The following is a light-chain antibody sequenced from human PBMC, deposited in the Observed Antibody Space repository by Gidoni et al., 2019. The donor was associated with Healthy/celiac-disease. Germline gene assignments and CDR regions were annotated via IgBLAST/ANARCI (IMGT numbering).Light chain of an antibody. CDR3: QAWDSSHVV. J-gene: IGLJ2*01. Sequence: SYELTQPPSVSVSPGQTASITCSGDKVGDKYACWYQQKPGQSHVLVIYQDSKRPSGIPERFSGSNSGNTATLTISGTQAMDEADYYCQAWDSSHVVFGGGTKLTVL. CDR1: KVGDKY. CDR2: QDS. V-gene: IGLV3-1*01.